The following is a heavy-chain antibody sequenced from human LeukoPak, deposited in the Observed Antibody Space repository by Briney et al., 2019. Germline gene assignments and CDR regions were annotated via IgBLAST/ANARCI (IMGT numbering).Heavy chain of an antibody. J-gene: IGHJ4*02. V-gene: IGHV4-4*07. D-gene: IGHD6-19*01. CDR2: IYTSGSI. CDR3: ARHQWLGPFDY. Sequence: TSETLSLTCSVSGGSIRNYFWSWIRQPAGKGLEWIGRIYTSGSIDYNPSLRSRVTMSVDTSRNQFSLRLSSVTAADTAVYYCARHQWLGPFDYWGQGTLVTVSS. CDR1: GGSIRNYF.